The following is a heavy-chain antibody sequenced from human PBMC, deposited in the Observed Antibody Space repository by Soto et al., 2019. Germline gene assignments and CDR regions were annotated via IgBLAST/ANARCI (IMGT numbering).Heavy chain of an antibody. CDR2: ISGSGGST. D-gene: IGHD6-19*01. V-gene: IGHV3-23*01. J-gene: IGHJ6*02. CDR3: ANAGQWLVRDYYGMDV. CDR1: GFTFSSYA. Sequence: EVQLLESGGGLVQPGGSLRLSCAASGFTFSSYAMSWVRQAPGKGLEWVSAISGSGGSTYYADSVKGRFTISRDNSTNTLYLQMNSLRAEHTAVYYCANAGQWLVRDYYGMDVWGQGTTVTVSS.